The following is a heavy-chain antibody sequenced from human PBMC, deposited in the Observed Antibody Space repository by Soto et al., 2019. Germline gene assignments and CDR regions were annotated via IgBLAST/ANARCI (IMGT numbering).Heavy chain of an antibody. V-gene: IGHV3-33*01. J-gene: IGHJ4*02. Sequence: SLRLSWAASGFSFGKFTMHWVRQAPGKGLECGAEIWFDGSKRDYADSVKGRFTVSRDNSENKLSLQMNNLRAEDTGVYYGAREVDNSCYPVYFDSWGQGXLVTVYS. CDR1: GFSFGKFT. D-gene: IGHD5-12*01. CDR3: AREVDNSCYPVYFDS. CDR2: IWFDGSKR.